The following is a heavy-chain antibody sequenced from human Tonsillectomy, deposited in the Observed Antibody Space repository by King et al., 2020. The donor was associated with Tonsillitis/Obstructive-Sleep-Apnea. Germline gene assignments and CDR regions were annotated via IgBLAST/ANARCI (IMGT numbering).Heavy chain of an antibody. Sequence: VQLVESGGGLVQPGGSLRLSCAASGFTFSSYAMSWVRQAPGKGLEWVSAISGSGGGTYYADSVKGRFTISRDNSKNTLYLQMNSLRAEDTAVYYCAKDVDAYVWGSYLYTQREKFASWGQGTLVTVSS. J-gene: IGHJ4*02. CDR2: ISGSGGGT. V-gene: IGHV3-23*04. CDR1: GFTFSSYA. D-gene: IGHD3-16*02. CDR3: AKDVDAYVWGSYLYTQREKFAS.